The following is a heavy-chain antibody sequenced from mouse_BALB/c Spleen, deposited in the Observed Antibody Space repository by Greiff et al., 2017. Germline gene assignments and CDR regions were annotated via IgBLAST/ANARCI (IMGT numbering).Heavy chain of an antibody. CDR1: GYTFTSYW. CDR3: ARSITTKGYAMDY. J-gene: IGHJ4*01. Sequence: DLVKPGASVKLSCKASGYTFTSYWINWIKQRPGQGLEWIGRIAPGSGSTYYNEMFKGKATLTVDTSSSTAYIQLSSLSSEDSAVYFCARSITTKGYAMDYWGQGTSVTVSS. CDR2: IAPGSGST. V-gene: IGHV1S41*01. D-gene: IGHD2-4*01.